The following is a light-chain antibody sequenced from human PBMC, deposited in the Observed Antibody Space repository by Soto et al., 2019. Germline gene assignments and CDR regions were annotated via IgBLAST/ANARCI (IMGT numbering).Light chain of an antibody. CDR2: DVS. Sequence: EVVLTQSPGTLSLSPGERGALFCRASQTISRNAVAWYQQRPGQAPTLLIYDVSSRATGIPDRFSGSGSRTDFTLTISRLEPEDFAVYYCQHYGASPGAFGPGTKVDIK. V-gene: IGKV3-20*01. J-gene: IGKJ3*01. CDR3: QHYGASPGA. CDR1: QTISRNA.